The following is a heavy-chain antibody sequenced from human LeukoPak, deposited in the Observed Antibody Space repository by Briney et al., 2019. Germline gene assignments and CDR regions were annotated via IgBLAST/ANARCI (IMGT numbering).Heavy chain of an antibody. Sequence: GGSLRLSCAASGFTVSGHYMSWIRQAPGQGLESVSLIYSGGTTLYADSVKGRFTISRDNSKNTLYLQMNSLRAEDTAVYYCARDRHQGAFDMWGQGTMVIVSS. CDR3: ARDRHQGAFDM. D-gene: IGHD2-2*01. CDR2: IYSGGTT. V-gene: IGHV3-53*01. CDR1: GFTVSGHY. J-gene: IGHJ3*02.